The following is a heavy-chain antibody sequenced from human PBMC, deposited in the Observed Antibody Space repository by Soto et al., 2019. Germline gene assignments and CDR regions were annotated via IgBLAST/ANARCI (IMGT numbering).Heavy chain of an antibody. CDR3: ARVPNHHLNTQAAAVPR. V-gene: IGHV3-21*01. Sequence: PGGSLRLSCAASGFTFSSYSMNWVRQAPGKGLEWVSSISSSSSYIYYADSVKGRFTISRDNAKNSLYLQMNSLRAEDTAVYYCARVPNHHLNTQAAAVPRWGQGTLVTVSS. CDR1: GFTFSSYS. CDR2: ISSSSSYI. D-gene: IGHD6-13*01. J-gene: IGHJ4*02.